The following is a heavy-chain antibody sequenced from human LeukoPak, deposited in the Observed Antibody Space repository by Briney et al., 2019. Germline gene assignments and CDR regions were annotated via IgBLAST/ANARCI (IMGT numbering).Heavy chain of an antibody. CDR1: GFTFSTYN. CDR3: ARHLWLSGNDY. J-gene: IGHJ4*02. V-gene: IGHV3-21*01. D-gene: IGHD5-18*01. Sequence: GGSLRLSCAASGFTFSTYNMNWVRQAPGKGLEWVSSITSSSGYTFYADSVKGRFTISRDNAKNSLYLQMNNLRAEDTAVYYCARHLWLSGNDYWGQGTLVTVSS. CDR2: ITSSSGYT.